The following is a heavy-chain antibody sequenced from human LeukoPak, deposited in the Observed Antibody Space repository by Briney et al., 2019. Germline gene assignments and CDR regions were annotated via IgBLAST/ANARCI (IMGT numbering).Heavy chain of an antibody. CDR3: ATGGKWLPHIRNWFDP. V-gene: IGHV3-21*01. D-gene: IGHD5-12*01. J-gene: IGHJ5*02. CDR2: ISSSSSYI. CDR1: GFTFSSYS. Sequence: KPGGSLRLSCAASGFTFSSYSMNWVRQAPGKGLEWVSSISSSSSYIYYADSVKGRFTISRDNAKNSLYLQMNSLRAEDTAVYYCATGGKWLPHIRNWFDPWGQGTLVTVSS.